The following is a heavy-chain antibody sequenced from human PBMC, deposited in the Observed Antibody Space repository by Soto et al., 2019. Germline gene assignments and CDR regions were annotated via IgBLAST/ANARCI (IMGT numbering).Heavy chain of an antibody. CDR2: INAGNGNT. Sequence: QVQLVQSGAEEKKPGASVKVSCKASGYTFTGYAMHWVRQAPGQRLEWMGWINAGNGNTKYSQKFQGRVTITRDTSAITAYMELSRLRSEDTAVYYCARAVAVPADFDYWGQGTLVTVS. CDR1: GYTFTGYA. J-gene: IGHJ4*02. D-gene: IGHD6-19*01. V-gene: IGHV1-3*05. CDR3: ARAVAVPADFDY.